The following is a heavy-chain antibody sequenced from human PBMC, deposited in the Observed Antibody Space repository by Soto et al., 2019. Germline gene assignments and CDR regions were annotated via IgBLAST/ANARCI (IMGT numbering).Heavy chain of an antibody. Sequence: PGGSLRLSGLASGFIFRSYSIHWVRQAPCKGLEWVAVITYDGANGYYADSVRGRFAISRDNSKSTLFLQMNSLRPEDTAVYYCARAFSGTYHNFGYSGQGPLVKVSS. D-gene: IGHD1-26*01. CDR1: GFIFRSYS. CDR3: ARAFSGTYHNFGY. J-gene: IGHJ4*02. CDR2: ITYDGANG. V-gene: IGHV3-30*09.